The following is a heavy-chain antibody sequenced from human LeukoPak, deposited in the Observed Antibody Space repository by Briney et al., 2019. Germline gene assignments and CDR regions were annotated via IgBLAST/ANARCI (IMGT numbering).Heavy chain of an antibody. CDR3: ARVLSSSWHPYYFDY. V-gene: IGHV4-34*09. J-gene: IGHJ4*02. CDR1: GGSFSGYY. Sequence: SETLSLTCAVYGGSFSGYYWSWIRQPPGKGLEWIGEINHSGSTYYNPSLKSRVTISVDTSKNQFSLKLSSVTAADTAVYYCARVLSSSWHPYYFDYWGQGTLVTVSS. D-gene: IGHD6-13*01. CDR2: INHSGST.